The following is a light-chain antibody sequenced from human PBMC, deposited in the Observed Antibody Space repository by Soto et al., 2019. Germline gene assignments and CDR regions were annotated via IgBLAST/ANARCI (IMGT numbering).Light chain of an antibody. CDR3: SSYTTTSHYV. CDR1: ISDVGSYDL. J-gene: IGLJ1*01. CDR2: EGS. V-gene: IGLV2-14*02. Sequence: QSALTQPASVSGSPGQSITISCIGTISDVGSYDLVSWYQQHPGKAPRLMIYEGSKRPSGVSNRFFGSKSGNTASLASSGLQAEDEADYYCSSYTTTSHYVFGTGTKLTVL.